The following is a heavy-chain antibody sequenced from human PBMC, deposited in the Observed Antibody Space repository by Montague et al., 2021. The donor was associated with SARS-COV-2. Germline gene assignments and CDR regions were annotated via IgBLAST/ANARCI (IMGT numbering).Heavy chain of an antibody. D-gene: IGHD3-3*01. J-gene: IGHJ6*02. CDR2: IYYSGST. Sequence: SETLSLTCIVSGGSVSSGSYYWSWIRQPPGKGLEWIGYIYYSGSTNYNPSLKSRVTISVDTSKNQFSLKLSSVTAADTAVYYCARDPWRITIFGVVTRYGMDFWGQGTTVTVSS. CDR1: GGSVSSGSYY. V-gene: IGHV4-61*01. CDR3: ARDPWRITIFGVVTRYGMDF.